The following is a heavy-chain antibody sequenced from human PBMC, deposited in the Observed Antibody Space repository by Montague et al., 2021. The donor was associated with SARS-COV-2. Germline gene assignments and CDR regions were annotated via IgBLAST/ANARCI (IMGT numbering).Heavy chain of an antibody. CDR3: ARRITMVRGVTKRNNWFDP. Sequence: SETLSLTCAVSGGSISSDNWWSWIRQSPGKGLEWIGEIFHSGSTNYSPSLKSRVTMSVDKSKNDFSLKLSPVTAADTAMYYCARRITMVRGVTKRNNWFDPWGRGILVTVSS. CDR2: IFHSGST. CDR1: GGSISSDNW. D-gene: IGHD3-10*01. V-gene: IGHV4-4*02. J-gene: IGHJ5*02.